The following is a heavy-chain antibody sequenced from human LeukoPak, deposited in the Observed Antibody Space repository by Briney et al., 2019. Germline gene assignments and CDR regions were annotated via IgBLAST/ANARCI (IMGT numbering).Heavy chain of an antibody. CDR3: ARDYDSSGFSLFDL. D-gene: IGHD3-22*01. CDR2: ISSSGSTI. CDR1: GFTFSSYE. Sequence: GGSLRLSCAASGFTFSSYEMNWVRLAPGKGLEWVSYISSSGSTIHYADSVKGRFTISRDNAKNSLYLQMNSLRAEDTAVYYCARDYDSSGFSLFDLWGRGALVTASS. V-gene: IGHV3-48*03. J-gene: IGHJ2*01.